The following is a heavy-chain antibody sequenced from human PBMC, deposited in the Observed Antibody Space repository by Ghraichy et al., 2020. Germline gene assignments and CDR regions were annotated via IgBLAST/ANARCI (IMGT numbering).Heavy chain of an antibody. Sequence: RKSPGKRLEWVGNIYYSGDSKYNPSLKSRVTMSVDTSKNQFSLTVRSVTAADTAVYYCARVGSHYYNYMDVWVKGTTVTVSS. D-gene: IGHD2-15*01. J-gene: IGHJ6*03. V-gene: IGHV4-59*08. CDR2: IYYSGDS. CDR3: ARVGSHYYNYMDV.